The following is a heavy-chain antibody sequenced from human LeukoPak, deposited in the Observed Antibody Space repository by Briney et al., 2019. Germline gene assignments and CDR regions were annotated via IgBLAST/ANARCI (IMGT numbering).Heavy chain of an antibody. Sequence: PSETLSLTCAVYGGSFSGYYWSWIRQPPGKGLEWIGVINHSGSTNYNPSLKSRVTISVDTSKNQFSLKLSSVTAADTAVYYCARAYYGSGSYYNPPAYWGQGTLVTVSP. CDR3: ARAYYGSGSYYNPPAY. J-gene: IGHJ4*02. V-gene: IGHV4-34*01. CDR1: GGSFSGYY. D-gene: IGHD3-10*01. CDR2: INHSGST.